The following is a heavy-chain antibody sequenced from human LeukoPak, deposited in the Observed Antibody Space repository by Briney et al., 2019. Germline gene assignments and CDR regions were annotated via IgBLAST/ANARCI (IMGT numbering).Heavy chain of an antibody. J-gene: IGHJ4*02. D-gene: IGHD2-21*01. Sequence: SETLSLTCTVSGYSISSGYYWGWIRQPPGKGLEWIGSIYHSGSTYHNPSLKSRVTISVDTSKNQFSLKLSSVTAADTAVYYCAAGSLPYSVWGQGTLVTVSS. CDR2: IYHSGST. CDR3: AAGSLPYSV. CDR1: GYSISSGYY. V-gene: IGHV4-38-2*02.